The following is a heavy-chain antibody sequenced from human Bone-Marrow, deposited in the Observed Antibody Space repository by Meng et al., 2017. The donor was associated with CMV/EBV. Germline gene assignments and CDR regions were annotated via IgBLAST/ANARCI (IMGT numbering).Heavy chain of an antibody. D-gene: IGHD4-11*01. CDR1: GYTFTGYY. J-gene: IGHJ4*02. V-gene: IGHV1-2*02. CDR2: INPNSGDT. Sequence: VQLVQSGAEVKKPGASVRVSCKASGYTFTGYYLHWVRQAPGQGLEWMGWINPNSGDTNYAQNFQGRVTMTRDTSLATAYMELSSLRSDDTAVYYCARGRSTGFDYWGQGALVTVSS. CDR3: ARGRSTGFDY.